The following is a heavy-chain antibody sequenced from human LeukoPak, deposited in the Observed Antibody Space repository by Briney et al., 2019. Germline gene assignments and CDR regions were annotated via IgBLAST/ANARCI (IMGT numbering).Heavy chain of an antibody. D-gene: IGHD3-9*01. CDR3: ARDPLHYDILTGFSSRGVDY. Sequence: PSETLSLTCTVSGGSISSGDYYWSWIRQPPGKGLEWIGYIYYSGSTYYNPSLKGRVTISVDTSKNQFSLKLSSVTAADTAVYYCARDPLHYDILTGFSSRGVDYWGQGTLVTVSS. CDR2: IYYSGST. V-gene: IGHV4-30-4*01. CDR1: GGSISSGDYY. J-gene: IGHJ4*02.